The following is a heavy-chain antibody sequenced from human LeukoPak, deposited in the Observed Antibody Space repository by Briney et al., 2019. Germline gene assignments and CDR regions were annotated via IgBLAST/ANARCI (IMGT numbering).Heavy chain of an antibody. J-gene: IGHJ4*02. CDR3: AKDIHHDIVVVPAPPYFDY. D-gene: IGHD2-2*01. CDR2: ISGSGGST. CDR1: GFSFSSYA. V-gene: IGHV3-23*01. Sequence: GGSLRLSCAASGFSFSSYAMSWVRQAPGKGLEWVSAISGSGGSTYYADSVKGRFTISRDNSKNTLYLQMNSLRAEDTAVYYCAKDIHHDIVVVPAPPYFDYWGQGTLVTVSS.